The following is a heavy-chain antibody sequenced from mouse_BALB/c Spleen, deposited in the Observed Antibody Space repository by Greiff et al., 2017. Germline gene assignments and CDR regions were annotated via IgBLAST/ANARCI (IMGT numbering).Heavy chain of an antibody. CDR3: ARRRQLGPSYYAMDY. D-gene: IGHD3-2*01. CDR1: GYTFTSYV. J-gene: IGHJ4*01. Sequence: VHVKQSGPELVKPGASVKMSCKASGYTFTSYVMHWVKQKPGQGLEWIGYINPYNDGTKYNEKFKGKATLTSDKSSSTAYMELSSLTSEDSAVYYCARRRQLGPSYYAMDYWGQGTSVTVSS. CDR2: INPYNDGT. V-gene: IGHV1-14*01.